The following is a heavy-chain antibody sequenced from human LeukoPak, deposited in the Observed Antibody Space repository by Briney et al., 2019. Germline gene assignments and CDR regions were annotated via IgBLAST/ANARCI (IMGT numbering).Heavy chain of an antibody. D-gene: IGHD2-15*01. CDR2: TRDDGSKN. J-gene: IGHJ4*02. Sequence: GGSLTLSCAASGFNFRNYGMHWVRPAPGKGLEWVAYTRDDGSKNWYGDSVKGRFTISRDNSKSTLYLQMNSLRGEDTAVYYCANGDCRGGRCSSGAYWGQGTLVTVSS. CDR3: ANGDCRGGRCSSGAY. CDR1: GFNFRNYG. V-gene: IGHV3-30*02.